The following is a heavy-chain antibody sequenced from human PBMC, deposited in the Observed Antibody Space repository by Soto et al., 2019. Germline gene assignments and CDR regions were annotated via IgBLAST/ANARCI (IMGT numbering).Heavy chain of an antibody. J-gene: IGHJ6*02. CDR1: GFTFSSYA. V-gene: IGHV3-30-3*01. CDR3: ARAPGEWLLSHYYYYGMDV. Sequence: GGSLRLSCADSGFTFSSYAMHWVRQAPGKGLEWVAVISYDGSNKYYADSVKGRFTISRDNSKNTLYLQMNSLRAEDTAVYYCARAPGEWLLSHYYYYGMDVWGQGTTVTVSS. D-gene: IGHD3-3*01. CDR2: ISYDGSNK.